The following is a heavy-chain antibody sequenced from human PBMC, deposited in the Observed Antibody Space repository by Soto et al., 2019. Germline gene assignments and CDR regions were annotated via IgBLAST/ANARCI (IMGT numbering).Heavy chain of an antibody. V-gene: IGHV3-21*01. CDR1: GFTFSSYS. CDR2: ISSSSSYI. CDR3: ARGDPDAFDI. D-gene: IGHD2-21*02. Sequence: PGGSLRLSCAASGFTFSSYSMNWVRQAPGKGLEWVSSISSSSSYIYYADSVKGRFTISRDNAKNSLYLQMNSPRAEDTAVYYCARGDPDAFDIWGQGTMVTVSS. J-gene: IGHJ3*02.